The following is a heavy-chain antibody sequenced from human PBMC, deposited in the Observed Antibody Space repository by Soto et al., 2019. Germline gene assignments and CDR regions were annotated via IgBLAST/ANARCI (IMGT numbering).Heavy chain of an antibody. V-gene: IGHV1-46*01. CDR1: GYTFTRYY. Sequence: ASVKVSCKASGYTFTRYYMHWVRQAPGQGLEWMGIINPSDDATSYAEKFQGRLTMTKDTSTSTVYMEMSSLRSEDTAVYYCARDLTREGDYYDRSGYHLDYWGQGTLVTVS. CDR3: ARDLTREGDYYDRSGYHLDY. CDR2: INPSDDAT. D-gene: IGHD3-22*01. J-gene: IGHJ4*02.